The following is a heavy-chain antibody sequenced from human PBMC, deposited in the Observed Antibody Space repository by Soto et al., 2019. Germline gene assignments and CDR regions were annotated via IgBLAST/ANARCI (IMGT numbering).Heavy chain of an antibody. CDR1: AGSISSSSYY. D-gene: IGHD3-9*01. Sequence: SETLSLTCTVSAGSISSSSYYWGWIRQPPGKGLEWIGSIYYSGSTYYNPSLKSRVTISVDTSKNQFSLKLSSVTAADTAVYYCARHGGPYYDILTGYYWTAGTGWFDPWGHGTLVTVSS. CDR2: IYYSGST. J-gene: IGHJ5*02. CDR3: ARHGGPYYDILTGYYWTAGTGWFDP. V-gene: IGHV4-39*01.